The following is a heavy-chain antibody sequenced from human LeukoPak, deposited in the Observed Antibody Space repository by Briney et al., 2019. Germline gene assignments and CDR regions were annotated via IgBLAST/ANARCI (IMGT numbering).Heavy chain of an antibody. J-gene: IGHJ1*01. D-gene: IGHD3-3*01. V-gene: IGHV4-39*01. Sequence: SETLSLTCTVSGGSISSSSYYWGWIRQPPGKGLEWIGSIYYSGSTYYNPSPKSRVTISVDTSKNQFSLKLSSVTAADTAVYYCARRRLLFFDGYFQHWGQGTLVTVSS. CDR1: GGSISSSSYY. CDR3: ARRRLLFFDGYFQH. CDR2: IYYSGST.